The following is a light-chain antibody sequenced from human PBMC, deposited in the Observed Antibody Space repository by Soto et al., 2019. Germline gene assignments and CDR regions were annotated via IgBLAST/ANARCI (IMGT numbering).Light chain of an antibody. CDR2: AAS. Sequence: DIQMTQSPSSLSASVGDRVTITCRASQTISTYLNWYHQNPGKAPKLLIYAASSLQSGVPSRFSCSGSWTDFTLTISSLQPEDFSTYYCQQSSGIPYTFGQGTKLEIK. V-gene: IGKV1-39*01. J-gene: IGKJ2*01. CDR3: QQSSGIPYT. CDR1: QTISTY.